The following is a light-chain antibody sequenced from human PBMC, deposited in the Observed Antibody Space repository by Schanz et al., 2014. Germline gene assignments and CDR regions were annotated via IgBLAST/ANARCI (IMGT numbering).Light chain of an antibody. Sequence: QSVLTQPASVSGSPGQSITISCTGTTNDVGSYNLVSWYQQHPGQAPKLMIYEDNKRPSGVSNRFSGSRSGNTASLTISGLQAEDEADYYCSSYTSSNTVVFGGGTKLTVL. V-gene: IGLV2-14*02. CDR3: SSYTSSNTVV. CDR1: TNDVGSYNL. J-gene: IGLJ3*02. CDR2: EDN.